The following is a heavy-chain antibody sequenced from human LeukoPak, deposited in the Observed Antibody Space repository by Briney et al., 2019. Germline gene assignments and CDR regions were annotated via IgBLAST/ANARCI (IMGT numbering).Heavy chain of an antibody. CDR1: GGSISSSSYY. Sequence: SETLSLTCTVSGGSISSSSYYWGWIRQPPGKGLEWIGSIYYSGSTYYNPSLKSRVTISVDTSKNQFSLKLSSVTAADTAVYYCARGSADIYYYYYMDVWGKGTTVTVSS. J-gene: IGHJ6*03. D-gene: IGHD2-15*01. V-gene: IGHV4-39*07. CDR2: IYYSGST. CDR3: ARGSADIYYYYYMDV.